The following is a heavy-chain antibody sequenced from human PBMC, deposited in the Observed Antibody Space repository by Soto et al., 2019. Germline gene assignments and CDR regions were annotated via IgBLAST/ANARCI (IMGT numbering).Heavy chain of an antibody. CDR2: ISTFNGNT. CDR3: AVRTVSSGRWLGP. V-gene: IGHV1-18*04. CDR1: ASTFTGYT. J-gene: IGHJ5*02. Sequence: QVHLVQSGTEVKEPGAAVKLSCKASASTFTGYTINWVRQAPGQGLEWMGWISTFNGNTKYAGNFEGRVAVTTNTSTTTAYMELTSLTFVVTAVYFCAVRTVSSGRWLGPWGKGSLVSVSS. D-gene: IGHD3-10*01.